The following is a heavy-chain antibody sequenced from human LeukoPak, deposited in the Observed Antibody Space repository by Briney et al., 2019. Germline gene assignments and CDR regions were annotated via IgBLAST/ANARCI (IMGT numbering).Heavy chain of an antibody. CDR2: IIPIFGTA. D-gene: IGHD1-1*01. Sequence: ASVKVSCKASGGTFSSYAISWVRQAPGQGLEWMGGIIPIFGTANYAQEFQGRVTITTDESTSTAYMELSSLRSEDTAVYYCAHLHAANDNEPNDYWGQGTLVTVSS. V-gene: IGHV1-69*05. CDR3: AHLHAANDNEPNDY. J-gene: IGHJ4*02. CDR1: GGTFSSYA.